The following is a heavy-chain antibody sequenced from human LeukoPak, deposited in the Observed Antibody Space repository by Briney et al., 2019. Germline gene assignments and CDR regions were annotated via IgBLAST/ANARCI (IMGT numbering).Heavy chain of an antibody. J-gene: IGHJ5*02. CDR2: ISSSGSTI. D-gene: IGHD6-19*01. CDR1: GFTFSDYY. Sequence: NAGGSPRLSCAASGFTFSDYYMSWIRQAPGKGLEWVSYISSSGSTIYYADSVKGRFTISRDNAKNSLYLQMNSLRAEDTAVYYCAAADRIAVAVSWGQGTLVTVSS. CDR3: AAADRIAVAVS. V-gene: IGHV3-11*01.